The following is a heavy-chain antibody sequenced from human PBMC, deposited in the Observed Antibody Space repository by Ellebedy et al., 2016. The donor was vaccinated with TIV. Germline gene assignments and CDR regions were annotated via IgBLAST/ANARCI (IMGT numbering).Heavy chain of an antibody. Sequence: SETLSLTXTVSGGSFSSYYWSWIRQPAGKGLEWIGRLYPSGSTKYNPSLESRVTISVDTSKNQFSLKLSSVTAADTAVYYCAREGGDDGGTRSDYWGQGTLVAVSS. J-gene: IGHJ4*02. D-gene: IGHD2-15*01. CDR3: AREGGDDGGTRSDY. CDR1: GGSFSSYY. V-gene: IGHV4-4*07. CDR2: LYPSGST.